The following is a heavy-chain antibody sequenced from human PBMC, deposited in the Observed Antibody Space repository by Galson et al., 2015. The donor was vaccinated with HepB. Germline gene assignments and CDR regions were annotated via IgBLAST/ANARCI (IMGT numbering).Heavy chain of an antibody. CDR3: ARGGKDSSRHDY. V-gene: IGHV1-69*04. CDR2: IIPILGIA. Sequence: SVKVSCKASGGTFSSYAISWVRQAPGQGLEWMGRIIPILGIANYAQKFQGRVTITADKSTSTAYMELSSLRSEDTAVYYCARGGKDSSRHDYWGQGTLVTVSS. J-gene: IGHJ4*02. D-gene: IGHD6-13*01. CDR1: GGTFSSYA.